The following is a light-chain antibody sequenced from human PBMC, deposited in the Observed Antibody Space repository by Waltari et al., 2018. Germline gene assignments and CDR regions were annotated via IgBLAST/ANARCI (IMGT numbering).Light chain of an antibody. CDR2: DNN. J-gene: IGLJ2*01. V-gene: IGLV1-51*01. CDR1: SSNLGNYY. CDR3: ATWDNSLRNVV. Sequence: QSVLTQPPSVSAAPGQKVTISCSGSSSNLGNYYVSWYHQLPGAAPRLLIYDNNKRPSGIPDRFSASQSGTSATLAITGLQIGDEADYYCATWDNSLRNVVFGGGTKLTVL.